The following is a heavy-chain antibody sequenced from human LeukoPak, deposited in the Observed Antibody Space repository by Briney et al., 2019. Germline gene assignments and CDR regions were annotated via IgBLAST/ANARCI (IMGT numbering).Heavy chain of an antibody. CDR3: ARDLRYYYGSGSYGLSDY. V-gene: IGHV1-2*02. CDR1: GYSFTDHY. Sequence: ASVKVSCKASGYSFTDHYLHWLRQAPGQGLEWMGWINPNSGGTNYAQKFQGRVTMTRDTSISTAYMELSRLRSDDTAVYYCARDLRYYYGSGSYGLSDYWGQGTLVTVSS. CDR2: INPNSGGT. D-gene: IGHD3-10*01. J-gene: IGHJ4*02.